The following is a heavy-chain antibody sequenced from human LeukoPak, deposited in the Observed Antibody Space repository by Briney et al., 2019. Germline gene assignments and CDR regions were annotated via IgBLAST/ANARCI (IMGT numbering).Heavy chain of an antibody. V-gene: IGHV3-9*03. D-gene: IGHD6-19*01. CDR1: GFTFDDYA. CDR3: AKGGQWLEPDFDY. J-gene: IGHJ4*02. CDR2: ISWNSGSI. Sequence: GGSLRLSCAASGFTFDDYAMHWVRQAPGKGLEWVSGISWNSGSIGYADSVKGRFTISRDNARNSLYLQMNSLRAEDMALYYCAKGGQWLEPDFDYWGQGTLVTVSS.